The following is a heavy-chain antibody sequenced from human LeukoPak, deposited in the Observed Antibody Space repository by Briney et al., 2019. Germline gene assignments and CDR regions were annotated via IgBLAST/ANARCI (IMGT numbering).Heavy chain of an antibody. CDR2: ISYDGSNK. J-gene: IGHJ4*02. V-gene: IGHV3-30-3*01. Sequence: GGSLRLSCAASGFTFSSYAMHWVRQAPGKGLEWVAVISYDGSNKYYADSVKGRFTISRDNSKNTLYLQMNSLRAEDTAVYYCERTRIVGAPGDYWGQGTLVTVSS. D-gene: IGHD1-26*01. CDR3: ERTRIVGAPGDY. CDR1: GFTFSSYA.